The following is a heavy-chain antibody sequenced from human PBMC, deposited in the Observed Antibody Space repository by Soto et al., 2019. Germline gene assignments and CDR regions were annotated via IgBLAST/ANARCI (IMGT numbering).Heavy chain of an antibody. J-gene: IGHJ6*02. CDR1: GFTFSSYG. Sequence: GGSLRLSCAASGFTFSSYGMHWVRQAPGKGLEWVAVISYDGSNKYYAYSVKGRFTISRDNSKNTLYLQMNSLRAEDTAVYYCAKIVTLKQQLVPYYYGMDVWGQGTTVTVSS. D-gene: IGHD6-13*01. CDR2: ISYDGSNK. V-gene: IGHV3-30*18. CDR3: AKIVTLKQQLVPYYYGMDV.